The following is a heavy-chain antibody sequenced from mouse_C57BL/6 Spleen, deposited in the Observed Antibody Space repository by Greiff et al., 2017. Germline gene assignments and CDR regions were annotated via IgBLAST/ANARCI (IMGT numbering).Heavy chain of an antibody. CDR1: GYTFTSYW. CDR3: ATGSSGYVLYAMDY. Sequence: QVQLQQPGAELVRPGTSVKLSCKASGYTFTSYWMHWVKQRPGQGLEWIGVIDPSDSYTNYNQKFKGKATLTVDTSSSTAYMQLSSLTSEDSAVYYCATGSSGYVLYAMDYWGQGTSVTVSS. CDR2: IDPSDSYT. J-gene: IGHJ4*01. V-gene: IGHV1-59*01. D-gene: IGHD3-2*02.